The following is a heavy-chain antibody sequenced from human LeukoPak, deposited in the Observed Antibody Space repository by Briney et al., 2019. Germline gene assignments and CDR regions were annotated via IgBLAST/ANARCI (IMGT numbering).Heavy chain of an antibody. Sequence: GASVKVSCKSSGGTFSSYAVSWVRQAPGQGLDWMGGIIPFFGTANYAQKFQGRVTLTADKFPTTAYMELNSLRSEDTAVYYCATEGLIAAAGKGWFDPWGQGTLVTVSS. D-gene: IGHD6-13*01. J-gene: IGHJ5*02. CDR1: GGTFSSYA. V-gene: IGHV1-69*06. CDR2: IIPFFGTA. CDR3: ATEGLIAAAGKGWFDP.